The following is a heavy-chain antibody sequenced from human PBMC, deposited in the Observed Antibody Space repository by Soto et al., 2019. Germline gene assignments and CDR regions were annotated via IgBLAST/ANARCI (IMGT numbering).Heavy chain of an antibody. CDR2: ISSSSSTI. D-gene: IGHD2-8*01. J-gene: IGHJ3*02. Sequence: GGSLRLSCAASGFTFSSYSMNWVRQAPGKGLEWVSYISSSSSTIYYADSVKGRFTISRDNAKNSLYLQMNSLRAEDTAVYYCAREGNYCTNGVCYDAFDIWGQGTMVTVSS. CDR1: GFTFSSYS. CDR3: AREGNYCTNGVCYDAFDI. V-gene: IGHV3-48*04.